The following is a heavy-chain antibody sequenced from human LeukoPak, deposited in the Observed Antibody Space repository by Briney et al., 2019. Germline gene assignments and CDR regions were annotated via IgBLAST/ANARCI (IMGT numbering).Heavy chain of an antibody. Sequence: GGSLRLSCTGSGFTFGDYAMTWVRQAPGKVLEWVGFIRSKVYGGTPEYAASVKGRFTISRDDSKGIAYLQMNSLKTEDTAVYYCTRDQTPYYWGQGTLVTVSS. CDR2: IRSKVYGGTP. CDR1: GFTFGDYA. V-gene: IGHV3-49*04. CDR3: TRDQTPYY. J-gene: IGHJ4*02.